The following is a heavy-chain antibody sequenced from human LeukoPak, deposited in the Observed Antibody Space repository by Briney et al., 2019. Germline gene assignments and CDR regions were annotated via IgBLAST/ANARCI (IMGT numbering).Heavy chain of an antibody. CDR2: IKSDGSST. V-gene: IGHV3-74*01. CDR1: AFTFSIYA. D-gene: IGHD3-10*01. CDR3: AARMVRGVSNWFDP. Sequence: GGSLRLFCAASAFTFSIYAMSWVRQAPGKGLVWVSRIKSDGSSTSYADSVKGRFTISRDNAKNTLYLQMNSLRAEDTAVYYCAARMVRGVSNWFDPWGQGTLVTVSS. J-gene: IGHJ5*02.